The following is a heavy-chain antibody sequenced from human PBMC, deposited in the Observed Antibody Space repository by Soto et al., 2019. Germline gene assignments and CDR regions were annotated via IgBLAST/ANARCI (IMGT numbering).Heavy chain of an antibody. CDR1: GGSISSYY. J-gene: IGHJ4*02. D-gene: IGHD3-10*01. Sequence: PXASLSLTCTVCGGSISSYYWSWIRQPPGKGPEWIGYIYYSGSTNYNPSLKSRVTISVDTSKNQFSLKLSSVTAADTAVYYCARERNMVRGVIGYSGQGTLVTVSS. CDR2: IYYSGST. V-gene: IGHV4-59*01. CDR3: ARERNMVRGVIGY.